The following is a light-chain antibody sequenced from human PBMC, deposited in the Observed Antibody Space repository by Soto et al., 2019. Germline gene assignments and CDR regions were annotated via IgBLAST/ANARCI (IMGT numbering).Light chain of an antibody. V-gene: IGKV3-15*01. CDR3: QQYNTCLWT. Sequence: EVVMTQSPATLSVSPGERVTLSCRASQSINAHLAWYQQKPGQAPRLLIHGASTRATGIPARFSGGGFGTDFIXXVXTXXSEDLAVYYCQQYNTCLWTCGKGTKVE. CDR1: QSINAH. CDR2: GAS. J-gene: IGKJ1*01.